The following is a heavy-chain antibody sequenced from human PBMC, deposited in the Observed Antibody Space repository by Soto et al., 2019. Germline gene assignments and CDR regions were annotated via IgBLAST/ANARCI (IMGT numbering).Heavy chain of an antibody. Sequence: GRYFLCWLRQQKKKGLEWIGYICHSGNTYYNPSLKSRVSISVDRCKSQFCLKLRCVTAADTGVYYHRNLHSFPSRRSSDL. J-gene: IGHJ2*01. CDR3: RNLHSFPSRRSSDL. D-gene: IGHD3-3*01. CDR2: ICHSGNT. V-gene: IGHV4-30-2*02. CDR1: GRYF.